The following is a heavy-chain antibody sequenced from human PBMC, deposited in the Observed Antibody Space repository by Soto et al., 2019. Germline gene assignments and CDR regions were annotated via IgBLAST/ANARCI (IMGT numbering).Heavy chain of an antibody. J-gene: IGHJ4*02. CDR1: GFTFSDYY. CDR3: ARATGYYHTSGSDS. V-gene: IGHV3-11*06. Sequence: PGGSLRLSCAASGFTFSDYYMSWIRQDQGKGLEWISYISSNSNYKNHADSVRGRFTISRDNAKNSLYLKMNGLRAEDTAVYYCARATGYYHTSGSDSWGQGTLVTVSS. CDR2: ISSNSNYK. D-gene: IGHD3-22*01.